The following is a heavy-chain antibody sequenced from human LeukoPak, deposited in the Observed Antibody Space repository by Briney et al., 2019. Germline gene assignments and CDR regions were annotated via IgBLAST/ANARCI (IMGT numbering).Heavy chain of an antibody. D-gene: IGHD3-22*01. Sequence: GGSLRLSCAASGFTFSSYGMHWVRQAPGKGLGWVAVISYDGSNKYYADSVKGRFTISRDNSKNTLYLQMNSLRAEDTAVYYCAKGIYYYDSSGYQEAFDIWGQGTMVTVSS. CDR2: ISYDGSNK. V-gene: IGHV3-30*18. J-gene: IGHJ3*02. CDR3: AKGIYYYDSSGYQEAFDI. CDR1: GFTFSSYG.